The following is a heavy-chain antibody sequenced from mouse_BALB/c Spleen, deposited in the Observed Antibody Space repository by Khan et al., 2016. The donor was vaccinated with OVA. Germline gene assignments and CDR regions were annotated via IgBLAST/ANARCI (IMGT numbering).Heavy chain of an antibody. D-gene: IGHD2-4*01. CDR3: ARNYDYDEGLSY. J-gene: IGHJ3*01. CDR2: IWSGGST. V-gene: IGHV2-2*02. CDR1: GFSLTSYG. Sequence: QVQLKESGPGLVQPSQSLSITCTVSGFSLTSYGVHWVRQSPGKGLEWLGVIWSGGSTAYNAAFISRLSISKDNSKSQVFFKLNNLQANDTAIYYCARNYDYDEGLSYWGEGTLVTVSA.